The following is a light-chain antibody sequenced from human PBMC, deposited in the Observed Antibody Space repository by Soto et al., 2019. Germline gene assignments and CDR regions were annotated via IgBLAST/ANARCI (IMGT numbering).Light chain of an antibody. CDR3: QSLGTGIQV. CDR2: INYAGTH. J-gene: IGLJ3*02. Sequence: QPVLTQSPSASASLGASVKLTCTLSSGYSTYAIAWHQQQSEKGPRFLMKINYAGTHSKGDGFFDRFSGSSSGAERHLAISSLQSEDEADYYCQSLGTGIQVFGGGTKLTVL. CDR1: SGYSTYA. V-gene: IGLV4-69*01.